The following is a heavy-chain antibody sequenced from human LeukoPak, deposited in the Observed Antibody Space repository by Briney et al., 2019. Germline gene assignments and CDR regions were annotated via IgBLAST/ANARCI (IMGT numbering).Heavy chain of an antibody. D-gene: IGHD3-10*01. CDR3: AGGLPELVGAFDI. V-gene: IGHV1-69*13. CDR2: IIPIFGTA. CDR1: GGTFSSYA. J-gene: IGHJ3*02. Sequence: SVKVSCKASGGTFSSYAISWVRQAPGQGLEWMGGIIPIFGTANYAQKFQGRVTITADESTSTAYMELSSLRSEDTAVYYCAGGLPELVGAFDIWGQGTTVIVSS.